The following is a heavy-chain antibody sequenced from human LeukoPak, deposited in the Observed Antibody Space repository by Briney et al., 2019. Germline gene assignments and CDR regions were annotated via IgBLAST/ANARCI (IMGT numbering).Heavy chain of an antibody. CDR1: GYTFSNYY. CDR3: ARDHHSGCWCLSDY. J-gene: IGHJ4*02. D-gene: IGHD6-19*01. V-gene: IGHV3-30-3*01. CDR2: ISYDGSNT. Sequence: GGSLRLSCAASGYTFSNYYMHWVRHAPGKGLEWVAVISYDGSNTYYAASVKGRFTISRDNSKNTLYLQMNSLKAEDTAVYFWARDHHSGCWCLSDYWGEGTLVTVSS.